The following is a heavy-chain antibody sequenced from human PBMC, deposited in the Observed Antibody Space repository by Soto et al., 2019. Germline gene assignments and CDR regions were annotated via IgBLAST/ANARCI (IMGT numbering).Heavy chain of an antibody. CDR3: AREPPDICSGGSCYQGYYDGSGYTGY. Sequence: QVQLVQSGAEVKKPGSSVKVSCKASGGTFSSYAISWVRQAPGQGLEWMGGIIPIFGTANYAQKFQGRVTITADESTRTAYRELSSLRSEDTAVYYCAREPPDICSGGSCYQGYYDGSGYTGYWGQGTLVTVSS. J-gene: IGHJ4*02. CDR1: GGTFSSYA. V-gene: IGHV1-69*12. D-gene: IGHD2-15*01. CDR2: IIPIFGTA.